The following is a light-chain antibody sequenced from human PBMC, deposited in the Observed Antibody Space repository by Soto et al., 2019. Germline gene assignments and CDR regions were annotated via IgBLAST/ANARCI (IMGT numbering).Light chain of an antibody. Sequence: EILLTQSPCTLSLSPGERATLSCRASQSVTSTYLAWYQQRPGQAPKLLMYGASTRATGLPDMFSCSGSGTDFTLTISSLEPEDVAVYYCQHYDTSPPGFSFGPGTKVEIK. CDR3: QHYDTSPPGFS. CDR1: QSVTSTY. J-gene: IGKJ3*01. V-gene: IGKV3-20*01. CDR2: GAS.